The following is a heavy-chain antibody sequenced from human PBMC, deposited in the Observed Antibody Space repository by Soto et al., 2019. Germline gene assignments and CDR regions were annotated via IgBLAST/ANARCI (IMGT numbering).Heavy chain of an antibody. CDR3: AKARYPEGWELLRERVGREEYYFDY. J-gene: IGHJ4*02. D-gene: IGHD1-26*01. CDR2: ISYDGSNK. V-gene: IGHV3-30*18. CDR1: GFTFSSYG. Sequence: QVQLVESGGGVVQPGRSLRLSCAASGFTFSSYGMHWVRQAPGKGLEWVAVISYDGSNKYYADSVKGRFTISRDNSKNTLYLQMNRLRAEDKAVYYCAKARYPEGWELLRERVGREEYYFDYWGQGTLVTVSS.